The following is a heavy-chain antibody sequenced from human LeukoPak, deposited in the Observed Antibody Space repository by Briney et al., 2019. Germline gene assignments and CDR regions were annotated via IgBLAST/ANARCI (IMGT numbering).Heavy chain of an antibody. CDR3: ARDRGGYYDSSGYPSI. Sequence: SETLSLTCTVSGXSISSYYWSWIRQPPGKGLEWIGYIYYSGSTNYNPSLKSRVTISVDTSKNQFSLKLSSVTAADTAVYYCARDRGGYYDSSGYPSIWGQGTLVTVSS. V-gene: IGHV4-59*01. D-gene: IGHD3-22*01. CDR1: GXSISSYY. CDR2: IYYSGST. J-gene: IGHJ4*02.